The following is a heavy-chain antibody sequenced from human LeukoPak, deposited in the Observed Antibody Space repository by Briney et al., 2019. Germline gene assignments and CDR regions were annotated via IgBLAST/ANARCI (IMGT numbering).Heavy chain of an antibody. J-gene: IGHJ4*02. CDR1: GFTFSSYW. Sequence: GGSLRLSCAASGFTFSSYWMSWIRQAPGKGLEWVANIKQDGSEKYYVDSVKGRFTISRDNAKNSLYLQMNSLRAEDTAVYYCAKSNSGRKDYFDYWGQGTLVTVSS. V-gene: IGHV3-7*03. D-gene: IGHD1-26*01. CDR2: IKQDGSEK. CDR3: AKSNSGRKDYFDY.